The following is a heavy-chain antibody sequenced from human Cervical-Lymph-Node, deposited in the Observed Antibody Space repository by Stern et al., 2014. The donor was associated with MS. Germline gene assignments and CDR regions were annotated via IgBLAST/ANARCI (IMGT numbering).Heavy chain of an antibody. D-gene: IGHD5-18*01. CDR1: GYFFTSHW. Sequence: VQLVQSGAEVKKPGESLKISCKGSGYFFTSHWIGWVRQTPGKGLELMGIIYADDSETRYSPSFQGQVTISVDKSISTAYLQWSSLKASDTAMYFCARRGYSYPGDFDYWGQGTLVTVSS. V-gene: IGHV5-51*03. CDR2: IYADDSET. J-gene: IGHJ4*02. CDR3: ARRGYSYPGDFDY.